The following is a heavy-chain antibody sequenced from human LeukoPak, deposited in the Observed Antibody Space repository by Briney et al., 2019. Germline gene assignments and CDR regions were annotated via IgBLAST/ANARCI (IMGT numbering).Heavy chain of an antibody. V-gene: IGHV4-59*01. CDR1: GGSISSYY. D-gene: IGHD3-3*01. J-gene: IGHJ5*02. CDR3: ARGNDFWSGEAACRFDP. Sequence: SETLSLTCTVSGGSISSYYWSWIRQPPGKGLEWIGYIYYSGSTNYNPSLKSRVTISVDTSKDQFSLKLSSVTAAGTAVYYCARGNDFWSGEAACRFDPWGQGTLVTVSS. CDR2: IYYSGST.